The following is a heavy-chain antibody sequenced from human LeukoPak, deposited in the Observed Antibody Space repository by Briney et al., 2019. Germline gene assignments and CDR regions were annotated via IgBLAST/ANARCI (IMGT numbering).Heavy chain of an antibody. CDR2: IYSTGST. D-gene: IGHD6-13*01. V-gene: IGHV4-4*07. CDR1: GGSISSYY. Sequence: SETLSLTCTVSGGSISSYYWSWIREPAGKGLEWIGRIYSTGSTNYNPSLKSRVTMSVDTSKNQFSLRLRSVTAADTAVYYCARQIASAGTAGFDFWGQGALVTVSS. CDR3: ARQIASAGTAGFDF. J-gene: IGHJ4*02.